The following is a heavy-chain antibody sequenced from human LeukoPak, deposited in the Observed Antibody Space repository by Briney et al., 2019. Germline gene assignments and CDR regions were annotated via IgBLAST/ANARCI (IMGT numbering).Heavy chain of an antibody. CDR1: VFIVSDNY. J-gene: IGHJ4*02. CDR2: VFRGDAT. CDR3: VKEVPGTTIYH. V-gene: IGHV3-66*01. D-gene: IGHD4-11*01. Sequence: GGSLRLSCVASVFIVSDNYMSWLRQAPGKGLEWVSVVFRGDATYHADSVKGRFTISRDTSKNTVYLQMNSLTAEDTAVYYCVKEVPGTTIYHWGQGTLVTVSS.